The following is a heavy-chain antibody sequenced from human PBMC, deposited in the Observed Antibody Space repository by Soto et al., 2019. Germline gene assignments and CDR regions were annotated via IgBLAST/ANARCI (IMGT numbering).Heavy chain of an antibody. J-gene: IGHJ4*02. CDR3: AKHGYSSSWPYYFDY. CDR1: GFTFSSYS. D-gene: IGHD6-13*01. Sequence: PGGSLRLSCAASGFTFSSYSMNWVRQAPGKGLEWVSSISGSSSYIYYADSVKGRFTISRDNAKNSLYLQMNSLRAEDTAVYYCAKHGYSSSWPYYFDYWGQGTLVTVSS. V-gene: IGHV3-21*01. CDR2: ISGSSSYI.